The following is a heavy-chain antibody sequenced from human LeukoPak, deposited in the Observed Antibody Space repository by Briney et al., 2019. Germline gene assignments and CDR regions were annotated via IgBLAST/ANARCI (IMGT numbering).Heavy chain of an antibody. V-gene: IGHV3-30*03. J-gene: IGHJ3*02. CDR3: ARDLFYDSSGSKVGFDI. CDR2: ISYDGSNK. Sequence: PGGSLKLSCAASGFTFSTYEMNWVRQAPHKGLEWVAVISYDGSNKYYADSVKGRFTISRDNSKNTVHLQMNSLKTEDTAVYYCARDLFYDSSGSKVGFDIWGQGTMVTVSS. CDR1: GFTFSTYE. D-gene: IGHD3-22*01.